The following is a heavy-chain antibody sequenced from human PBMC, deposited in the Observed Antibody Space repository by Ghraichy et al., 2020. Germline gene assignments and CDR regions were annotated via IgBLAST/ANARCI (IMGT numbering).Heavy chain of an antibody. CDR2: IYYSGST. Sequence: SETLSLTCTVSGGSISSYYWSWIRQPPGKGLEWIGYIYYSGSTNYNPSLKSRVTISVDTSKNQFSLKLSSVTAADTAVYYCARALPTFGYSGPSGIFDYWGQGTLVTVSS. J-gene: IGHJ4*02. CDR3: ARALPTFGYSGPSGIFDY. V-gene: IGHV4-59*08. D-gene: IGHD5-12*01. CDR1: GGSISSYY.